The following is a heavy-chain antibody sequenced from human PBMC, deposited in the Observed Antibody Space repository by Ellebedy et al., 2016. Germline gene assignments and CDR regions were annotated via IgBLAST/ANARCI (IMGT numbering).Heavy chain of an antibody. J-gene: IGHJ4*02. CDR2: ISAGGDNT. D-gene: IGHD3/OR15-3a*01. V-gene: IGHV3-23*01. Sequence: GGSLRLSXGASGFSSNTFFMGWVRQAPGKGLEWVSTISAGGDNTQFADSVKGRFTVSRDNSRNTVYLQMNDLRVEDTALYYCRHGHYADYWGQGTLVTVSS. CDR3: RHGHYADY. CDR1: GFSSNTFF.